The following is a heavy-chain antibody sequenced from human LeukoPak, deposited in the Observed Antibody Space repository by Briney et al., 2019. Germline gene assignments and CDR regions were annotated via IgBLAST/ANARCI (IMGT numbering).Heavy chain of an antibody. D-gene: IGHD6-13*01. V-gene: IGHV3-23*01. CDR3: AKAASSSWPSYYYGMDV. J-gene: IGHJ6*02. CDR1: GFTFRNYG. Sequence: GGTLSLSCAASGFTFRNYGMRWVRQAPGKGLEWVSSITGGGDITYYADSVKGRFTISRDNSKNTVYLQMSSLRVDDTAVYYCAKAASSSWPSYYYGMDVWGQGTTVTVSS. CDR2: ITGGGDIT.